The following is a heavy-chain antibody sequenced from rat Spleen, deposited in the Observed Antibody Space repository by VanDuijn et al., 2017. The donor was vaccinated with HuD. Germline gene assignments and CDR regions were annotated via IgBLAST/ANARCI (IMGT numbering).Heavy chain of an antibody. CDR1: GFTFSNYG. Sequence: EVQLVESGGGLVQPGRSLKLSCAASGFTFSNYGMAWVRQAPTKGLEWVATLSYDGTTTYYRDSVKGRFTISRDVAKSTLFLQMDRLRSEDTATYYCARRHFGYTDYFDYWGQGVMVTVSS. D-gene: IGHD1-4*01. CDR3: ARRHFGYTDYFDY. V-gene: IGHV5-29*01. J-gene: IGHJ2*01. CDR2: LSYDGTTT.